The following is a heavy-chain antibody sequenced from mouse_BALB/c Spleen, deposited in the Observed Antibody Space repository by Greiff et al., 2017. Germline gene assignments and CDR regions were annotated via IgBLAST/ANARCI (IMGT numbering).Heavy chain of an antibody. J-gene: IGHJ1*01. CDR3: ARVVYGSSLYWYFDV. CDR1: GFSLTSYG. CDR2: IWSGGST. Sequence: VQRVESGPGLVQPSQSLSITCTVSGFSLTSYGVHWVRQSPGKGLEWLGVIWSGGSTDYNAAFISRLSISKDNSKSQVFFKMNSLQANDTAIYYCARVVYGSSLYWYFDVWGAGTTVTVSS. D-gene: IGHD1-1*01. V-gene: IGHV2-2*02.